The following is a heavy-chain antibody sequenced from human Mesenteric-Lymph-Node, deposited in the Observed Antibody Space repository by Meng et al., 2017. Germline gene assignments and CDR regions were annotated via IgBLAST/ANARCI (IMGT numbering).Heavy chain of an antibody. V-gene: IGHV1-18*01. J-gene: IGHJ6*02. CDR2: ISAYNGNT. CDR3: ARFSGYDSYYGMDV. Sequence: ASVKVSCKASGYTFTSYDINWVRQATGQGLEWMGWISAYNGNTNYAQKLQGRVTMTTDTSTSTAYMELRSLRSDDTAVYYCARFSGYDSYYGMDVWGQGTTVTVSS. D-gene: IGHD5-12*01. CDR1: GYTFTSYD.